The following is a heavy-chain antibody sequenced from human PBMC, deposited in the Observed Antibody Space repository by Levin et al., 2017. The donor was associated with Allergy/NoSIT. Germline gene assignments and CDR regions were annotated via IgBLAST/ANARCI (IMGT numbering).Heavy chain of an antibody. D-gene: IGHD5-12*01. J-gene: IGHJ4*02. CDR3: ARAEGGGYSGYDPPYYFDY. CDR1: GFTFSSYA. V-gene: IGHV3-30-3*01. Sequence: GESLKISCAASGFTFSSYAMHWVRQAPGKGLEWVAVISYDGSNKYYADSVKGRFTISRDNSKNTLYLQMNSLRAEDTAVYYCARAEGGGYSGYDPPYYFDYWGQGTLVTVSS. CDR2: ISYDGSNK.